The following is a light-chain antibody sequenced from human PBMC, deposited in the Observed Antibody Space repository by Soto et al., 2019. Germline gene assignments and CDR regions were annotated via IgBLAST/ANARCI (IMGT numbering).Light chain of an antibody. J-gene: IGLJ1*01. CDR1: SSNIGSNT. Sequence: SVLTQPPSAPGTPGQRVTISCSGSSSNIGSNTVNWYQQLPGTAPKLLIYSNNQRPSGVPDRFSGSKSGTSASLAISGLQSEDEADYYCAAWDDSLNGYYILRTGTKVT. V-gene: IGLV1-44*01. CDR3: AAWDDSLNGYYI. CDR2: SNN.